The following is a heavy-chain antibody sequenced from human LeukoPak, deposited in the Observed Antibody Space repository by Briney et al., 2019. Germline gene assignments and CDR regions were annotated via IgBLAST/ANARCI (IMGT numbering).Heavy chain of an antibody. J-gene: IGHJ4*02. CDR3: ARSRGRYYDFWSGYYTGGYFDY. D-gene: IGHD3-3*01. Sequence: PSGTLSLTCAVSGGSISSANWWSWVRQPPGKGLEWIGEIHHSGSTNHNPSLRSRVTISVDKSNNQFSLKLSSVTAADTAVYYCARSRGRYYDFWSGYYTGGYFDYWGQGTLVTVSS. CDR2: IHHSGST. V-gene: IGHV4-4*02. CDR1: GGSISSANW.